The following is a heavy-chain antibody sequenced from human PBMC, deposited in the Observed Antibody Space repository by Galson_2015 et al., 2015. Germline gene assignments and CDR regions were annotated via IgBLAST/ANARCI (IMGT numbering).Heavy chain of an antibody. J-gene: IGHJ3*02. CDR2: ISGSGGST. Sequence: SLRLSCAASGFTFNSHAMSWVRQAPGKGLEWVSGISGSGGSTYFADSVKGRFTISRDNSKNTLYLQMNSLRAEDTAVYYCAKDPRQVRALDAFDIWGQGTMVTVSS. V-gene: IGHV3-23*01. D-gene: IGHD4-11*01. CDR3: AKDPRQVRALDAFDI. CDR1: GFTFNSHA.